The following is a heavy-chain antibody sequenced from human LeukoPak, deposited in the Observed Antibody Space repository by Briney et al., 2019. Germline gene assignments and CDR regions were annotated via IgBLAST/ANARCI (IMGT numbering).Heavy chain of an antibody. CDR1: GFAFSSYA. V-gene: IGHV3-23*01. D-gene: IGHD4-17*01. J-gene: IGHJ6*02. Sequence: GGSLRLSCAASGFAFSSYAMSWVRQAPGKGLEWVSAISGSGGSTYYADSVKGRFTISRDNSKNTLYLQMNSLRAEDTAVYHCAKAVGVTTGYYYYGMDVWGQGTTVTVSS. CDR3: AKAVGVTTGYYYYGMDV. CDR2: ISGSGGST.